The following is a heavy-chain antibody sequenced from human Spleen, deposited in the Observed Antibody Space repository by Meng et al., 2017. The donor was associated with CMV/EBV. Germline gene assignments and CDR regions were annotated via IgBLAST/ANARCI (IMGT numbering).Heavy chain of an antibody. V-gene: IGHV5-51*01. Sequence: GESLKISCEGSGYSFASYCIGWVRQMPGKGLEWMGIIYPSDSDTIYNPSFEGQVTISADTSINTAYLQWNSLKASDTAMYYCARLFIAARHYYFDYWGQGTLVTVSS. CDR1: GYSFASYC. CDR2: IYPSDSDT. CDR3: ARLFIAARHYYFDY. J-gene: IGHJ4*02. D-gene: IGHD6-6*01.